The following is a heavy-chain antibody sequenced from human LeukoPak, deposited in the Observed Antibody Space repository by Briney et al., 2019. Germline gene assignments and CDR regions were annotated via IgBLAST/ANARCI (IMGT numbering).Heavy chain of an antibody. J-gene: IGHJ4*02. V-gene: IGHV1-69*13. Sequence: SVKVSCKASGGTFSSYAISWVRQAPGQGLEWMGGIIPIFGTANYAQKFQGRVTITADESTSAAYMELSSLRSEDTAVYYCARGRTRYYYGSGSPLYYFDYWGQGTLVTVSS. D-gene: IGHD3-10*01. CDR3: ARGRTRYYYGSGSPLYYFDY. CDR2: IIPIFGTA. CDR1: GGTFSSYA.